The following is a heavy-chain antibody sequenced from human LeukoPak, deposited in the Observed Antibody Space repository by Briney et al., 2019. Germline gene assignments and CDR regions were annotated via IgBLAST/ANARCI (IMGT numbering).Heavy chain of an antibody. CDR3: ARAPPVVVQTYNWFDP. CDR1: GYTFTSYD. V-gene: IGHV1-8*01. CDR2: MNPNSGNT. D-gene: IGHD2-2*01. J-gene: IGHJ5*02. Sequence: GASVKVSCKAPGYTFTSYDIIWVRQATGQGPEWMGWMNPNSGNTGYAQKFQGRVTMTRNTSISTAYMELSSLRSEDTAVYYCARAPPVVVQTYNWFDPWGQGTLVTVSS.